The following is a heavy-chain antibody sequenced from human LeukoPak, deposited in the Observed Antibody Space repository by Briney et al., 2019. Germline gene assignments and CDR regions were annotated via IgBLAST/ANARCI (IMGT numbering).Heavy chain of an antibody. Sequence: SVKVSCKASGGTFSSYAISWVRQAPGQGLEWMGGIIPIFGTANYAQKFQGRVTITADESTSTAYMELSSLRSEDTAVYYCAREGYDSNGYPFFDIWGQGTMVTASS. V-gene: IGHV1-69*13. D-gene: IGHD3-22*01. CDR1: GGTFSSYA. CDR3: AREGYDSNGYPFFDI. CDR2: IIPIFGTA. J-gene: IGHJ3*02.